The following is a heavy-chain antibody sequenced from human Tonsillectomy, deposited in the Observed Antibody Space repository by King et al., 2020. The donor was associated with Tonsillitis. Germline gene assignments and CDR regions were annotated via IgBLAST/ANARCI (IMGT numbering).Heavy chain of an antibody. D-gene: IGHD6-6*01. V-gene: IGHV1-18*01. J-gene: IGHJ5*02. CDR1: GYTFTSYG. CDR3: ARDRQGYSSSPSNWFDP. Sequence: IQLVQSGAEVKKPGASVKVSCKASGYTFTSYGITWVRQAPGQGLEWMGWISAYNGNTNYAQNLQGRVTMTTDTSTNTAYMELRSLRSADTAVYYCARDRQGYSSSPSNWFDPWGQGTLVTVSS. CDR2: ISAYNGNT.